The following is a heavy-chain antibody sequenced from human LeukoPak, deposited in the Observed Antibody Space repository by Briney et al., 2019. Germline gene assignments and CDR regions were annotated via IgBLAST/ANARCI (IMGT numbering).Heavy chain of an antibody. CDR1: GFTFTNYP. Sequence: GGSLRLPCAASGFTFTNYPMTWVRQAPGKGLEWVSAISPDGSDTKYADSVKGRSTISRDNSKNTLFLQMNSLRVEVTAVYYCTKDWSAAYWGQGTLVTVSS. CDR2: ISPDGSDT. V-gene: IGHV3-23*01. J-gene: IGHJ4*02. CDR3: TKDWSAAY. D-gene: IGHD2-15*01.